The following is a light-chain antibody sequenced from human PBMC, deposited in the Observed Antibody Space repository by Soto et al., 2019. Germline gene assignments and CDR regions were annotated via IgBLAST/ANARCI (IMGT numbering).Light chain of an antibody. J-gene: IGLJ1*01. CDR2: GVS. CDR1: SSDVGTYNL. Sequence: QSALTQPASVSGSPGQSITISCTGSSSDVGTYNLVSWYQQHPGKAPKLMIYGVSKRPSGVSNRFSGSKSGNTASLTISGLQADDEADYYCSSYASGSTHVFGTGTKVTVL. V-gene: IGLV2-23*02. CDR3: SSYASGSTHV.